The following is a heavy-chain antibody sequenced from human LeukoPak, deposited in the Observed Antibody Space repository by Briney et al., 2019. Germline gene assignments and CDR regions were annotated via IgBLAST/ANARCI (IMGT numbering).Heavy chain of an antibody. CDR1: GFSFSSYS. V-gene: IGHV3-23*01. CDR2: ISGSGGST. CDR3: AKDLRHFGDIVVVTADFDY. D-gene: IGHD2-21*02. J-gene: IGHJ4*02. Sequence: PGGSLRLSCAASGFSFSSYSMNWVRQAPGKGLEWVSAISGSGGSTYYADSVKGRFTISRDNSKNTLYLQMNSLRAEDTATYYCAKDLRHFGDIVVVTADFDYWGQGTLVTVSS.